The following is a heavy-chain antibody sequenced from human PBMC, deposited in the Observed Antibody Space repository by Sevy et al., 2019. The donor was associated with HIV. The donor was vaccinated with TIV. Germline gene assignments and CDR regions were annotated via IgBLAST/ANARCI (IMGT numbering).Heavy chain of an antibody. CDR2: ISENSSAI. D-gene: IGHD6-6*01. V-gene: IGHV3-48*01. J-gene: IGHJ6*02. Sequence: GGSLRLSCAASGFPFSSYGMNWVRQAPGKGLEWVSYISENSSAIYYEDSVKGQFTISRENAKKSLYLQMNILRAEDTAVYYCARGLAALPGYYYGMDVWGQGTTVTVSS. CDR1: GFPFSSYG. CDR3: ARGLAALPGYYYGMDV.